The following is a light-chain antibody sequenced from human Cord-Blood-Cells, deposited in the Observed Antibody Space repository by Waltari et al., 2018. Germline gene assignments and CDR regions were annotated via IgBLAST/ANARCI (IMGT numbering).Light chain of an antibody. V-gene: IGKV1-5*03. J-gene: IGKJ2*01. CDR3: QQYNSYS. CDR1: QGISSW. Sequence: DIQLTQSPSTLSASVGDRVTITCRASQGISSWLAWYQQKPGKAPKLLIYKASSLESGVPSRFSGSGSGTEFTLTISSLQPDDFATYYCQQYNSYSFGQGTKLEIK. CDR2: KAS.